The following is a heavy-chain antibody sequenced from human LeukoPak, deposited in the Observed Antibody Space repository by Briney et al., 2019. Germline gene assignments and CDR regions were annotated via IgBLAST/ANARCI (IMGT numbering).Heavy chain of an antibody. Sequence: PSETLSLTCTVSGGSISSSSYYWGWIRQPPGEGLEWTGSIYYSGSTYYNPSLKSRVTISVDTSKNQFSLKLSSVTAADTAVYYCARHTTLSIAAQFDYWGQGTLVTVSS. D-gene: IGHD6-6*01. J-gene: IGHJ4*02. V-gene: IGHV4-39*01. CDR1: GGSISSSSYY. CDR3: ARHTTLSIAAQFDY. CDR2: IYYSGST.